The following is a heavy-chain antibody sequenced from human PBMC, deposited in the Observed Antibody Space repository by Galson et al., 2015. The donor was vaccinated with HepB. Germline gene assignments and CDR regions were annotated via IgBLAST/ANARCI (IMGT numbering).Heavy chain of an antibody. J-gene: IGHJ6*02. CDR3: AREDVDIVGTVRMDV. V-gene: IGHV1-69*04. Sequence: SVKVSCKASGGTFSSYTISWVRQAPGQGLEWMGRIIPILGIANYAQKFQGRVTITADKSTSTAYMELSSLRSEDTAVYYCAREDVDIVGTVRMDVWGQGTTVTVSS. CDR1: GGTFSSYT. D-gene: IGHD5-12*01. CDR2: IIPILGIA.